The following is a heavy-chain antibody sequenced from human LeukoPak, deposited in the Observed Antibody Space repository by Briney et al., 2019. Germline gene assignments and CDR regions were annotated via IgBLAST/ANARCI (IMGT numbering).Heavy chain of an antibody. CDR1: GGSISSSSYY. D-gene: IGHD3-22*01. CDR2: IYYSGST. V-gene: IGHV4-39*07. CDR3: SRGYDNEKSAY. Sequence: SETLSLTCTVSGGSISSSSYYWGWIRQPPGRGLEWIGSIYYSGSTYYNPSLKSRVSISIDTSKNQFSLSLTSVTAADTAVYYCSRGYDNEKSAYWGQGTLVTVSS. J-gene: IGHJ4*02.